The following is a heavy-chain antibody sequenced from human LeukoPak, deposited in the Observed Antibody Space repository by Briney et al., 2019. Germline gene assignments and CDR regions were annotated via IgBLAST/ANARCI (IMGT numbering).Heavy chain of an antibody. CDR1: GFTFSNYW. J-gene: IGHJ5*02. Sequence: GGSLRLSCAASGFTFSNYWMHWVRQAPGKGLIWVSRINSDGSTTTYADSVKGRFTISKDNAKNTLYLQMDSLRAEDTAVYYCARDFRAAFDPWGQGTLVTVSS. CDR3: ARDFRAAFDP. CDR2: INSDGSTT. D-gene: IGHD3-10*01. V-gene: IGHV3-74*01.